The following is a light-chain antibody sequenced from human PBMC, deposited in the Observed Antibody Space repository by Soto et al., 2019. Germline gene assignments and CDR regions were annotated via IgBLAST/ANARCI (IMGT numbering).Light chain of an antibody. V-gene: IGLV2-23*02. CDR1: SGDVGNFNL. CDR2: EVS. Sequence: QSALTQPASVSGSPGQPITISCTGTSGDVGNFNLVSWYQHHPGKAPNLIISEVSKQPSGVSTRFSGSKSGNTASLTIFGLQAEDEADYYCCSYAGGSIYLLYGGGTKLTVL. J-gene: IGLJ3*02. CDR3: CSYAGGSIYLL.